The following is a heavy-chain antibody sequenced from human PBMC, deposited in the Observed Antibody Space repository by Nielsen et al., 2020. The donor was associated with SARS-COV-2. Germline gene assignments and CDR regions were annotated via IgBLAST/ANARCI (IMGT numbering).Heavy chain of an antibody. CDR2: IGEGDRTI. Sequence: GGSLRLSCVVSGFTVRDSYMSWIRQAPGKGLEWISYIGEGDRTIYYADSVKGRFTISSDISKNTVFLQMNSLRVEDTAVYFCARRHVWGNGTTVIVSS. J-gene: IGHJ6*04. CDR3: ARRHV. CDR1: GFTVRDSY. V-gene: IGHV3-11*04.